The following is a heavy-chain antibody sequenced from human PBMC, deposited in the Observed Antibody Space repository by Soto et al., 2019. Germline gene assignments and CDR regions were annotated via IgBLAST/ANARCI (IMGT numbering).Heavy chain of an antibody. Sequence: EVQLVESGGGLVKPGGSLRLSCAASGFTFSSYSMNWVRQAPGKGLKWVSSISSSSSYIYYAGSVKGRFTISRDNAKNSLYLQMNSLRAEDTAVYYCANRRERSSGYATGDWGQGTLVIVSS. CDR3: ANRRERSSGYATGD. CDR2: ISSSSSYI. V-gene: IGHV3-21*01. D-gene: IGHD5-12*01. CDR1: GFTFSSYS. J-gene: IGHJ4*02.